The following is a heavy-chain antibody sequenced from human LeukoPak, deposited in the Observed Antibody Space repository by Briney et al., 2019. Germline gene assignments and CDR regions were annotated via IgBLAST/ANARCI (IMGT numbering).Heavy chain of an antibody. CDR2: ISAHNGDT. V-gene: IGHV1-18*01. J-gene: IGHJ6*03. D-gene: IGHD3-22*01. CDR3: AREIVAGRGYYYYYMDV. Sequence: ASVKVSCKASGYTFSSNGIYWVRQAPGQGLEWMGWISAHNGDTNYAQKFQGRVSMTADTSTSTAYMELRSLRSDDTAVCYCAREIVAGRGYYYYYMDVWGSGTTVTVSS. CDR1: GYTFSSNG.